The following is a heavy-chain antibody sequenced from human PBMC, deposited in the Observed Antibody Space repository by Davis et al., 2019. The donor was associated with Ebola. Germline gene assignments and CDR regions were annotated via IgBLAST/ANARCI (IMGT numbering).Heavy chain of an antibody. CDR2: IYYSGST. J-gene: IGHJ6*02. D-gene: IGHD6-6*01. Sequence: MPSETLSLTCTVSGGSISSGGYYWSWIRQHPGKGLEWIGYIYYSGSTYYNPSLKSRVTISVDTSKNQFSLKLSSVTAADTAVYYCAREKLTAGYYYYGMDVWGQGTTVTVSS. CDR3: AREKLTAGYYYYGMDV. CDR1: GGSISSGGYY. V-gene: IGHV4-31*03.